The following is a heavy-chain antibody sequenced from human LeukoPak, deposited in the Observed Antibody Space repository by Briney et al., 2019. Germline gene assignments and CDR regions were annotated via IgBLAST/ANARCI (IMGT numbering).Heavy chain of an antibody. D-gene: IGHD6-13*01. CDR2: ISSNGGST. Sequence: GGSLRLYCSASGFTFSSYAMHWVRQAPGKGLEYVSAISSNGGSTYYADSVKGRFTISRDNSKNTLYLQMSSLRAEDTAVYYLVPHPGGAAGGGRGPGTPVPGPS. J-gene: IGHJ4*02. CDR1: GFTFSSYA. CDR3: VPHPGGAAGGG. V-gene: IGHV3-64D*06.